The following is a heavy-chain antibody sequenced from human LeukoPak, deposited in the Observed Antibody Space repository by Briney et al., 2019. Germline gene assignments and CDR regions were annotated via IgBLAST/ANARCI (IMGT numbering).Heavy chain of an antibody. CDR1: GGSFSGYY. V-gene: IGHV4-34*01. CDR2: INHSGST. Sequence: SETLSLTCAVYGGSFSGYYWSWIRQPPGKGLEWIGEINHSGSTNYNPSLKSRVTISVDTSKNQFSLKLSSVTAADTAVYYCARSDYIVVVPAAKGYYYGMDVWGQGTTVTVSS. D-gene: IGHD2-2*01. J-gene: IGHJ6*02. CDR3: ARSDYIVVVPAAKGYYYGMDV.